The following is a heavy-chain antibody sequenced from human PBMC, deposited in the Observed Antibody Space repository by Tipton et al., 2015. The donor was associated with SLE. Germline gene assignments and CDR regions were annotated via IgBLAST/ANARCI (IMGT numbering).Heavy chain of an antibody. Sequence: TLSLTCTVSGYSISSGYYWGWIRQPPGKGLEWIGSIYHSGSTYYNPSLKSRVTISVDTSKNQFSLKRSSVTAADTAVYYCARHYYDSSGYYDDYWGQGTLVTVSS. CDR3: ARHYYDSSGYYDDY. CDR2: IYHSGST. V-gene: IGHV4-38-2*02. CDR1: GYSISSGYY. D-gene: IGHD3-22*01. J-gene: IGHJ4*02.